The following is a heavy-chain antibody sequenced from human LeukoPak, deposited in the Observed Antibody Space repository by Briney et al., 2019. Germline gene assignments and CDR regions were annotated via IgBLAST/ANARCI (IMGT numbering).Heavy chain of an antibody. CDR2: TYYRSRWYN. J-gene: IGHJ4*02. Sequence: PSQTLSLTCLVSGDSVSKNGGWKWIRQSPSRGLEWLGRTYYRSRWYNDYAKSMEGRMTLSQDTSKNQYSLHLTSVTPDDTAVYYCARDFGTTGWHTFDYCGQGTLVTVSS. CDR1: GDSVSKNGG. CDR3: ARDFGTTGWHTFDY. V-gene: IGHV6-1*01. D-gene: IGHD6-19*01.